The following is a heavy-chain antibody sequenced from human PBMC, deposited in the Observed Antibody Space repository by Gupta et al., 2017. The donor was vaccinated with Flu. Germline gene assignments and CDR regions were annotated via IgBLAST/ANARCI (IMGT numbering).Heavy chain of an antibody. CDR2: ISSSSSYI. J-gene: IGHJ4*02. CDR3: ARDGDVDTPFDY. Sequence: GRQAPGKGLEWVSCISSSSSYIYNAVSVNGRFTISRDNAKNSVYLQRNSLRAEDSAVYYCARDGDVDTPFDYWCQGTLGTVSS. D-gene: IGHD5-18*01. V-gene: IGHV3-21*01.